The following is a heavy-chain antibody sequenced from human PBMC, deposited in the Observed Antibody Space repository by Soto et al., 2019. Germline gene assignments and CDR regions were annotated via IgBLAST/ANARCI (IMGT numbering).Heavy chain of an antibody. V-gene: IGHV3-30*18. Sequence: QVQLVESGGGVVQPGRSLRLSCAASGFTFSSYGMHWVRQAPGKGLEWVAVISYDGSNKYYADSVKGRFTISRDNSKNALYLQMNSLRAEDTAVYYCAKDLSRRAVAGSFDYWGQGPLVPVSS. J-gene: IGHJ4*02. D-gene: IGHD6-19*01. CDR3: AKDLSRRAVAGSFDY. CDR1: GFTFSSYG. CDR2: ISYDGSNK.